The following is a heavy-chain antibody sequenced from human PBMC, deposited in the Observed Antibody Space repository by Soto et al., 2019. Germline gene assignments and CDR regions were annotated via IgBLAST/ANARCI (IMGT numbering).Heavy chain of an antibody. CDR3: ARTGRYCSSTSCYVGSWFDP. Sequence: GESLKISCKGSGYSFTSYWIGWVRQMPGKGLEWMGIIYPGDSDTRYSPSFQGQVTISADKSISTAYLQWSSLKASDTAMYYCARTGRYCSSTSCYVGSWFDPWGQGTLVTVPQ. V-gene: IGHV5-51*01. D-gene: IGHD2-2*01. J-gene: IGHJ5*02. CDR1: GYSFTSYW. CDR2: IYPGDSDT.